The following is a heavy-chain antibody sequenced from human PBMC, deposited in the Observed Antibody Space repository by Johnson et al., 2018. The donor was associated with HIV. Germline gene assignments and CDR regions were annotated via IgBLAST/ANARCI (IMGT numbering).Heavy chain of an antibody. CDR1: GFTFSSYG. CDR3: ARTQRVTMIVVSLGAFDI. CDR2: IRYDGSTI. Sequence: QVQLVESGGGVVQPGGSLRLSCAASGFTFSSYGMHWVRQAPGKGLEWVAFIRYDGSTIYYVDSVKGRFTISRDNAKNSLYLQMNSLRAEDTAVYYCARTQRVTMIVVSLGAFDIWGQGTMVTVSS. V-gene: IGHV3-30*02. J-gene: IGHJ3*02. D-gene: IGHD3-22*01.